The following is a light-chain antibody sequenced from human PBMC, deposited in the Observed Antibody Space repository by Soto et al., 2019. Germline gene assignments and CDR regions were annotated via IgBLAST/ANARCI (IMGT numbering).Light chain of an antibody. CDR3: QHYNSYSEA. Sequence: IRMNQSPATVSGSVGDRVTITCRASQTISSWLAWYQQKPGKAPKLLIYKASTLKSGVPSRFSGSGSGTEFTLTISSLQPDDFATYYCQHYNSYSEAFGQGTMVDIK. CDR2: KAS. CDR1: QTISSW. V-gene: IGKV1-5*03. J-gene: IGKJ1*01.